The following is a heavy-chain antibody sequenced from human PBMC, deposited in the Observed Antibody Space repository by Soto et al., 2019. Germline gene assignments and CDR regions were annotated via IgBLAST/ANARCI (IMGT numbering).Heavy chain of an antibody. Sequence: QPGGSLRLSCAASQFTLTYYGIHWVRQAPGKGLEWLAYISFDGVHKYYGDSVKGRFTISRDNSQNTIHLEMTRLRLEDTALYYCAHDYATLLRGEAGEPRHFGMDVWGQGTTVTVSS. CDR3: AHDYATLLRGEAGEPRHFGMDV. J-gene: IGHJ6*02. V-gene: IGHV3-30*18. CDR1: QFTLTYYG. D-gene: IGHD3-10*01. CDR2: ISFDGVHK.